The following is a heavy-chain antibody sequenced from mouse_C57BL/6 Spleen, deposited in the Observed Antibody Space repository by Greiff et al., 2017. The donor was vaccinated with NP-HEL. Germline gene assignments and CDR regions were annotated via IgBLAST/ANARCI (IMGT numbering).Heavy chain of an antibody. D-gene: IGHD2-10*02. Sequence: EVMLVESGGGLVKPGGSLKLSCAASGFTFSDYGMHWVRQAPEKGLEWVAYISSGSSTIDYADTVKGRFTISRDNAKNTLFLQMTSLRSEDTAMYYCATYGTFNYAMDYWGQGASVTVSS. V-gene: IGHV5-17*01. CDR2: ISSGSSTI. J-gene: IGHJ4*01. CDR3: ATYGTFNYAMDY. CDR1: GFTFSDYG.